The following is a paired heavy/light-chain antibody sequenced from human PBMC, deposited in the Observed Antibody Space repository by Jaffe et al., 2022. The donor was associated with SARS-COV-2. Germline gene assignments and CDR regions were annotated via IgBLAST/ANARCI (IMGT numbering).Heavy chain of an antibody. V-gene: IGHV3-43*02. J-gene: IGHJ3*02. CDR3: AKDIMRLYQGAFDI. D-gene: IGHD2-2*01. Sequence: EVQLVESGGGVVQPGGSLRLSCAASGFTFDDYAMHWVRQAPGKGLEWVSLISGDGGSTYYADSVKGRFTISRDNSKNSLYLQMNSLRTEDTAFYYCAKDIMRLYQGAFDIWGQGTMVTVSS. CDR1: GFTFDDYA. CDR2: ISGDGGST.
Light chain of an antibody. CDR3: QQSGT. CDR2: ATS. Sequence: DIQMTQSPSSLPASVGDRVTITCRASQRISSNLNWYQQKPGKAPKLLIYATSSLQSGVPSRFSGSGSGTDFTLTIISLHPEDFATYYCQQSGTFGQGTKVEIK. V-gene: IGKV1-39*01. CDR1: QRISSN. J-gene: IGKJ1*01.